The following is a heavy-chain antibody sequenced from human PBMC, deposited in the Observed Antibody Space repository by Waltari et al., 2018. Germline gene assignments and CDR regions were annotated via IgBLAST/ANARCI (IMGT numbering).Heavy chain of an antibody. D-gene: IGHD6-19*01. CDR2: FDSENGEP. Sequence: QVQLVQSGAEVKKAGASVKVSCEVFGYSLGELSINWVRQAPGKGLEWMGGFDSENGEPVDAQKFQGRVTMTEDTAKDIAYMELSRLRSEDTAVYFCATDPVSGRHRDYWGQGTLVTVSS. J-gene: IGHJ4*02. V-gene: IGHV1-24*01. CDR3: ATDPVSGRHRDY. CDR1: GYSLGELS.